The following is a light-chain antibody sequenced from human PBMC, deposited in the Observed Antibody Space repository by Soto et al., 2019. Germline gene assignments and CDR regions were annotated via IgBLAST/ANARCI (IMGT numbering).Light chain of an antibody. Sequence: QSALTQPASVSGSPGQSITISCTGTSSDVGGYNYVSWYQQHPGKAPKLMIYEVSNRPSGVSNRFSAAKSCNTASLTTSGLQAEDEADYYCSSYTSSSTRVFGGGTKLTVL. J-gene: IGLJ3*02. CDR3: SSYTSSSTRV. CDR2: EVS. V-gene: IGLV2-14*01. CDR1: SSDVGGYNY.